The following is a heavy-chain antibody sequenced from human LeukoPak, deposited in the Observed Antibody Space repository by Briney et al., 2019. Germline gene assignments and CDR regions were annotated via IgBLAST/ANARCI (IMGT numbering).Heavy chain of an antibody. D-gene: IGHD3-22*01. J-gene: IGHJ4*02. Sequence: SGPTLVKPTQTLTLTCTFSGFSLTTSEVGVGWVRQSPGKALGWLALIYWNDDKRYSPSLKSRLAITKDTSKNQVVVTMTNMDPVDTATYYCARLVDYYDSGGYYADYWGQGTLVTVSS. V-gene: IGHV2-5*01. CDR2: IYWNDDK. CDR3: ARLVDYYDSGGYYADY. CDR1: GFSLTTSEVG.